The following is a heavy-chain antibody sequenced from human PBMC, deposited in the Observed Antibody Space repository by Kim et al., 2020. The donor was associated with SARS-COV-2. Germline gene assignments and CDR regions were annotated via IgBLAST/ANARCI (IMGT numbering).Heavy chain of an antibody. J-gene: IGHJ5*02. V-gene: IGHV3-30-3*01. Sequence: GGSLRLSCAASGFTFSSYAMHWVRQAPGKGLEWVAVISYDGSNKYYADSVKGRFTISRDNSKNTLYLQMNSLRAEDTAVYYCARGWSDLKLRPRNQNNWFDPWGQGTLVTVSS. CDR3: ARGWSDLKLRPRNQNNWFDP. CDR1: GFTFSSYA. D-gene: IGHD1-7*01. CDR2: ISYDGSNK.